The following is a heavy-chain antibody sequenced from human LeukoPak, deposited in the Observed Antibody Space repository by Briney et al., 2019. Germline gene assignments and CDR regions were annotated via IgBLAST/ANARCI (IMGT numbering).Heavy chain of an antibody. CDR1: GFTFSDYY. J-gene: IGHJ4*02. V-gene: IGHV3-11*05. CDR2: ISNSGSYT. CDR3: ARGRSRGSDY. D-gene: IGHD3-16*01. Sequence: PGGSLRLSCAASGFTFSDYYMSWIRQAPGKGLEWVSYISNSGSYTNYADSVKGRFTISRDNAKSSLYLQMNIPRADDSAVYYCARGRSRGSDYWGQGTLVTVSS.